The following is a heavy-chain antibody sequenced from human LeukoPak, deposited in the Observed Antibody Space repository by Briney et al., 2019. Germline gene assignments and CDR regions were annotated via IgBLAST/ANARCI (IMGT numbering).Heavy chain of an antibody. J-gene: IGHJ4*02. Sequence: SVKVSCKASGGTFSSYAISWVRQAPGQGLEWMGRIIPILGIANYAQKFQGRVTITADKSTSTAYMELSSLRSEDTAVYYCARGTSGLLGYWGQGTLVTVSS. V-gene: IGHV1-69*04. CDR3: ARGTSGLLGY. D-gene: IGHD6-19*01. CDR1: GGTFSSYA. CDR2: IIPILGIA.